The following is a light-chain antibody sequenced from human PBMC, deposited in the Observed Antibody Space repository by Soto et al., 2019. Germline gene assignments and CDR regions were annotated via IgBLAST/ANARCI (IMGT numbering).Light chain of an antibody. Sequence: QSVLTQPPSVSGAPGQRVTISCTGSSSNIGAGYDIHWYQQLPGTAPKLLIYGNSNRPSGVPDRFSGSKSGTSASLAITGLQAEDEADYYCQSYGSSLSASGVFGGGTKVTVL. CDR2: GNS. CDR3: QSYGSSLSASGV. V-gene: IGLV1-40*01. CDR1: SSNIGAGYD. J-gene: IGLJ2*01.